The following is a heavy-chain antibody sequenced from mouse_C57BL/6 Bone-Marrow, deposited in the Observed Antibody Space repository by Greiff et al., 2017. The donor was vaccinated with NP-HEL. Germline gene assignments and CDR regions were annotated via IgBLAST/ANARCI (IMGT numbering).Heavy chain of an antibody. V-gene: IGHV5-16*01. Sequence: EVKLVESEGGLVQPGSSMKLSCTASGFTFSDYYMAWVRQVPEKGLEWVANINYDGSSTYYLDSLKSRFIISRDNAKNILYLQMSSLKSEDTATYYCARDKGYYYGLDYWGQGTTLTVSS. CDR2: INYDGSST. J-gene: IGHJ2*01. CDR3: ARDKGYYYGLDY. CDR1: GFTFSDYY. D-gene: IGHD1-1*01.